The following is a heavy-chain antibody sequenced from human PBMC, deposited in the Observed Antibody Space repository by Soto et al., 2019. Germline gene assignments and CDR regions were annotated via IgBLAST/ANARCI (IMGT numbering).Heavy chain of an antibody. Sequence: ASVKVSCKASGYTFTSYGISWVRQAPGQGLEWMGWISAYNGNTNYAQKLQGRVTMTTDKSTSTAYMELRSLRSDDTAVYYCARDIEGITIFGVETFDYWGQGTLVTVSS. CDR3: ARDIEGITIFGVETFDY. D-gene: IGHD3-3*01. CDR1: GYTFTSYG. CDR2: ISAYNGNT. J-gene: IGHJ4*02. V-gene: IGHV1-18*01.